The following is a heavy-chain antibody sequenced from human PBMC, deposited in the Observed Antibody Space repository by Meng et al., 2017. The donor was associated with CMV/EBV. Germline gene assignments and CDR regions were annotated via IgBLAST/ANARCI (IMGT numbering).Heavy chain of an antibody. Sequence: QVRLVPCRGGVKKPGSSVKGSCKASGGTFSSYAISWVRQAPGQGLEWMGGIIPIFGTANYAQKFQGRVTITADESTSTAYMELSSLRSEDTAVYYCARGYYDSSGYYYRGGYYFDYWGQGTLVTVSS. V-gene: IGHV1-69*12. CDR3: ARGYYDSSGYYYRGGYYFDY. CDR1: GGTFSSYA. J-gene: IGHJ4*02. D-gene: IGHD3-22*01. CDR2: IIPIFGTA.